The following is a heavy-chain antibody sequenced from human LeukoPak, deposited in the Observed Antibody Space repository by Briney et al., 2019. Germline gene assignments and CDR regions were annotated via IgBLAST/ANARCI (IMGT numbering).Heavy chain of an antibody. J-gene: IGHJ6*02. CDR3: AKDQWELLPGQYYYYGMDV. CDR2: ISGSGGST. V-gene: IGHV3-23*01. CDR1: GFTFSSYA. Sequence: PGGSLRLSCAASGFTFSSYAMSWVRQAPGKGLEWVSAISGSGGSTYYADSAKGRFTISRDNSKNTLYLQMNSLRAEDTAVYYCAKDQWELLPGQYYYYGMDVWGQGTTVTVSS. D-gene: IGHD1-26*01.